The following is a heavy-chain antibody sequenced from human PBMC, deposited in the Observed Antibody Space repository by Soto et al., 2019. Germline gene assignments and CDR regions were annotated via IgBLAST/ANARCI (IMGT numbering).Heavy chain of an antibody. D-gene: IGHD3-3*01. V-gene: IGHV1-69*01. Sequence: QVQLVQSGAEVKKPGSSVKVSCRASGGSFNSYAINWVRQAPGQGLEWMGGIIPLFGTTYYAQKFQGRVTITADESTTTAYMDLNSLEFEDTALYYCARPLWDYDSWMGSPPFDYWGQGTLVTVSS. CDR1: GGSFNSYA. CDR3: ARPLWDYDSWMGSPPFDY. CDR2: IIPLFGTT. J-gene: IGHJ4*02.